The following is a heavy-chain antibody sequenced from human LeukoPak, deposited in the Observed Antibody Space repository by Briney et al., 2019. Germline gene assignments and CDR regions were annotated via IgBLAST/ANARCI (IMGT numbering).Heavy chain of an antibody. Sequence: GASVKVSCKASGYIFTDYYMHWVRQAPGQELGWMGRINPNSGGTNYAQKLQGRVTMTTDTSTSTAYMELRSLRSDDTAVYYCAREYDFWSGYYDYWGQGTLVTVSS. V-gene: IGHV1/OR15-1*04. CDR3: AREYDFWSGYYDY. D-gene: IGHD3-3*01. CDR2: INPNSGGT. CDR1: GYIFTDYY. J-gene: IGHJ4*02.